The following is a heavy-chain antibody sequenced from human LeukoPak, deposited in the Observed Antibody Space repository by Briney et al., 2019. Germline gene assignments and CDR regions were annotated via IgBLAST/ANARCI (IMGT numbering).Heavy chain of an antibody. V-gene: IGHV1-69*04. J-gene: IGHJ4*02. D-gene: IGHD5-24*01. Sequence: ASVKVSCKASGGTFSSSAINWVRQAPGQGLEYMGRIIPILDIANHAQKFQGRVTITADKSTSTAYMELSSLESADTAIYYCARDERDGYSFRYWGQGTLVTVSS. CDR2: IIPILDIA. CDR1: GGTFSSSA. CDR3: ARDERDGYSFRY.